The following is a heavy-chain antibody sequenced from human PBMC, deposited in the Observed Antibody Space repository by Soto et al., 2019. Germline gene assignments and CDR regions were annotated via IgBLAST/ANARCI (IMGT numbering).Heavy chain of an antibody. J-gene: IGHJ4*02. CDR3: AKDHIVVVTAILDY. CDR2: ISGSGGST. V-gene: IGHV3-23*01. CDR1: GFTFSSYA. Sequence: EVQLLESGGGLVQPGGSLRLSCAASGFTFSSYAMSWVRQAPGKGLEWVSAISGSGGSTYYADSVKGRFTISRDNSKNTRYLQRNSLRAEDTAVYYCAKDHIVVVTAILDYWGQGTLVTVSS. D-gene: IGHD2-21*02.